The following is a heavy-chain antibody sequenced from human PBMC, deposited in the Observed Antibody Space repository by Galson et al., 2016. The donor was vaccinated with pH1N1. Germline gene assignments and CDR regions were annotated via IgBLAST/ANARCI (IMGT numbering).Heavy chain of an antibody. Sequence: SLRLSCAASGFMFSSYWMTWVRQAPGKGLEWVANIYQDGSEKYYVDSVKGRFTISRDNAKNSVYLQMNSLRVEDTAVYYCASAYCSGGRCYSDFQFDYWGQGTLVTVSS. CDR3: ASAYCSGGRCYSDFQFDY. J-gene: IGHJ4*02. D-gene: IGHD2-15*01. CDR2: IYQDGSEK. CDR1: GFMFSSYW. V-gene: IGHV3-7*01.